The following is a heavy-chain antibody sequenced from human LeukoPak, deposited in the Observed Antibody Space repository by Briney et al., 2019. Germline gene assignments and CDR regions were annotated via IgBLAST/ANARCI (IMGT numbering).Heavy chain of an antibody. V-gene: IGHV3-23*01. CDR1: GFTFSSYA. D-gene: IGHD5-18*01. Sequence: GGSLRLSCAASGFTFSSYAMSWVRQAPGKGLEWVSVISGNGGRTYYADSVKGRFTISRDNSKNTLYLQMNSLRGEDTAVYYCAKGRDLDTVLGRFDNWGQGTLVTVSS. J-gene: IGHJ5*02. CDR2: ISGNGGRT. CDR3: AKGRDLDTVLGRFDN.